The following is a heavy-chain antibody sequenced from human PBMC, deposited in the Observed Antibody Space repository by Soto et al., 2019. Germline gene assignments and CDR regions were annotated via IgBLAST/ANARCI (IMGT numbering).Heavy chain of an antibody. CDR2: ISGSGGST. V-gene: IGHV3-23*01. Sequence: GGSLRLSCAAPGFTFSSYAMSWVRQAPGKGLEWVSAISGSGGSTYYADSVKGRFTISRDNSKNTLYLQMNSLRAEDTAVYYCAKAVVSSCGYAGDFFDFWGQGTMVTVSS. J-gene: IGHJ3*01. CDR3: AKAVVSSCGYAGDFFDF. D-gene: IGHD6-13*01. CDR1: GFTFSSYA.